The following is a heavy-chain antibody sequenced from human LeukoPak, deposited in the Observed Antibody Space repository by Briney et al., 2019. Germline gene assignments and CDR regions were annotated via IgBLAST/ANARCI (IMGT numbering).Heavy chain of an antibody. CDR2: INHSGST. D-gene: IGHD6-19*01. CDR3: ARGPQQWLVLTWFDP. J-gene: IGHJ5*02. V-gene: IGHV4-34*01. CDR1: GGSFSGYY. Sequence: SETLSLTCAVYGGSFSGYYRSWIRQPPGKGLEWIGEINHSGSTNYNPSLKSRVTISVDTSKNQFSLKLSSVTAADTAVYYCARGPQQWLVLTWFDPWGQGTLVTVSS.